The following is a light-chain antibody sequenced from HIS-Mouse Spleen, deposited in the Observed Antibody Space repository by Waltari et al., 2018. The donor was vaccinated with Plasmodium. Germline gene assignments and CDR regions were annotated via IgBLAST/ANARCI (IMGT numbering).Light chain of an antibody. CDR3: YSAADNNR. CDR2: KDS. Sequence: SYELTQPSSVSVSPGQTARITCSGDVLAKKYARWFQQKPGQATVLVIYKDSERPSGIPERFSGSSSGTTVTLTISGAQVEDEADYYCYSAADNNRFGGGTKLTVL. J-gene: IGLJ3*02. CDR1: VLAKKY. V-gene: IGLV3-27*01.